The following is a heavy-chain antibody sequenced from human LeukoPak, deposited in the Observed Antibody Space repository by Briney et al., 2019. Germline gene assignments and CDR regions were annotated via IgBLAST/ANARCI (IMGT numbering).Heavy chain of an antibody. V-gene: IGHV1-69*04. D-gene: IGHD3-9*01. J-gene: IGHJ4*02. Sequence: GASVKVSCKASGGTFSSYAISWVRQAPGQGLEWMGRIIPILGIANYAQKFQGRVTITADKSTSTAYMELSSLRSEDTAVYYCARAVRYLDLVTWAYFDYWGQGTLVTVSS. CDR2: IIPILGIA. CDR1: GGTFSSYA. CDR3: ARAVRYLDLVTWAYFDY.